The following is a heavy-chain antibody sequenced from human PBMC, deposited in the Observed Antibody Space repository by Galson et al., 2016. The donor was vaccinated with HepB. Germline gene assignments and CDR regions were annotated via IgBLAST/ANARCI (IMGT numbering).Heavy chain of an antibody. V-gene: IGHV3-53*01. CDR1: RFTFSSYS. J-gene: IGHJ4*02. CDR3: STLNPASPYFDY. CDR2: IYSGGNT. Sequence: SLRLSCAASRFTFSSYSMHWVRQTPGKGLEWVSLIYSGGNTRYADSVKGRFTISRDNSKNTVYLQMNSLRAEDTAVYYCSTLNPASPYFDYWGQGTLVTVSS.